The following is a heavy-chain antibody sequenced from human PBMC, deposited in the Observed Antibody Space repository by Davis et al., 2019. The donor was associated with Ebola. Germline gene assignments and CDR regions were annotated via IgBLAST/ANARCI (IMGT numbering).Heavy chain of an antibody. CDR1: GYTFTSYD. CDR2: ISAYNGNT. J-gene: IGHJ4*02. Sequence: ASVKVSCKASGYTFTSYDINWVRQATGQGLEWMGWISAYNGNTNYAQKLQGRVTITADKSTSTAYMELSSLRSEDTAVYYCARDLGVATIGGDYWGQGTLVTVSS. CDR3: ARDLGVATIGGDY. V-gene: IGHV1-18*01. D-gene: IGHD5-12*01.